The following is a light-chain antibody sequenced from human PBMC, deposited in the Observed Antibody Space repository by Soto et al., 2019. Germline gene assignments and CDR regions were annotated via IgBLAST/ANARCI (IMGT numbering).Light chain of an antibody. J-gene: IGKJ1*01. CDR3: QQYYSFPWT. CDR1: QSVSGW. CDR2: TAS. Sequence: DIEMTQSPSTLSASLGDTVTVTCRASQSVSGWFAWYQQKPGKAPKLLIYTASSLQSGVPSRFSGSGSGTDFTLTISCLQSEDFETYYCQQYYSFPWTFGQGTNVDIK. V-gene: IGKV1-5*01.